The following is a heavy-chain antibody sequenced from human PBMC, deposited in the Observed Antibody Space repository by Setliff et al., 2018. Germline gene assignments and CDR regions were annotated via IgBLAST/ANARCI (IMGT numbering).Heavy chain of an antibody. J-gene: IGHJ6*04. V-gene: IGHV3-48*03. CDR2: ISSIGRLI. CDR1: GFTFSNYE. CDR3: AGPPIRQYNYYMDV. D-gene: IGHD1-20*01. Sequence: GGSLRLSCVAPGFTFSNYEFNWVRQAPGKGLEWISYISSIGRLIHYADSVKGRFTVFRGNAGNSVHLQMNNLRVDDAAIYYCAGPPIRQYNYYMDVWGKGTTVTVSS.